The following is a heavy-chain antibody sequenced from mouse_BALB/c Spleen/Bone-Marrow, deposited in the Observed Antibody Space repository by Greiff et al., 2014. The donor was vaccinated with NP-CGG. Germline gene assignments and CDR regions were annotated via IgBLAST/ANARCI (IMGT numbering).Heavy chain of an antibody. V-gene: IGHV1-9*01. CDR2: ILPGNTNA. CDR3: ARGWYSMDD. CDR1: GYTFSNYW. Sequence: VKLQQSGAEQMQPGASVKISCKATGYTFSNYWIEWVKQRPGHGLEWIGEILPGNTNANYNEKFKGRATFTADTSSNTAYMQLSRLTSEDAGVYYCARGWYSMDDWGQGTSVTVSS. J-gene: IGHJ4*01.